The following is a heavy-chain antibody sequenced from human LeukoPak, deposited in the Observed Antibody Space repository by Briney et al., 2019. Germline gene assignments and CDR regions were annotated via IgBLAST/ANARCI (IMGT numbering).Heavy chain of an antibody. V-gene: IGHV1-8*01. D-gene: IGHD3-3*01. CDR3: ARGGDYDFWSGYPRHFDY. Sequence: ASVKVSCKASGYTFTSYDINWVRQATGQGLEWMGWMNPNSGNTGYAQKFQGRVTMTRNTSISTAYMELSSLRSDDTAVYYCARGGDYDFWSGYPRHFDYWGQGTLVTVSA. CDR2: MNPNSGNT. CDR1: GYTFTSYD. J-gene: IGHJ4*02.